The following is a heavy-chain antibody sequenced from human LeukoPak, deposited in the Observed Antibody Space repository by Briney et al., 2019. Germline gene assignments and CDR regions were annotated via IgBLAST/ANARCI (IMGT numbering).Heavy chain of an antibody. V-gene: IGHV3-23*01. CDR3: AKAPKVARSITPHMEV. Sequence: GGSLRLSCAASGFTFSSYAMSWVRQAPGKGLEWVSAISGSGGSTYYADSVKGRFTISRDNSKNTLYLQMNSLRAEDTAVYYCAKAPKVARSITPHMEVWGKGTTVTVSS. CDR1: GFTFSSYA. CDR2: ISGSGGST. J-gene: IGHJ6*03. D-gene: IGHD5-24*01.